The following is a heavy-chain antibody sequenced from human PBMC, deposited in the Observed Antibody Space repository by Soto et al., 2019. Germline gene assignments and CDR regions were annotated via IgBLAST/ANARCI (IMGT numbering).Heavy chain of an antibody. V-gene: IGHV3-30-3*01. Sequence: QVQLVESGGGVVQPGRSLRLSCAASGFTFSSYAMHWVRQAPGKGLEWVAVISYDGSNKYYADSVKGRFTISRDNSKNPLYLEMNSLSAGDTAVYYCARDRGYCISTGCYDPYYYYGMDVWGQGTTVTVSS. CDR1: GFTFSSYA. J-gene: IGHJ6*02. CDR3: ARDRGYCISTGCYDPYYYYGMDV. CDR2: ISYDGSNK. D-gene: IGHD2-2*01.